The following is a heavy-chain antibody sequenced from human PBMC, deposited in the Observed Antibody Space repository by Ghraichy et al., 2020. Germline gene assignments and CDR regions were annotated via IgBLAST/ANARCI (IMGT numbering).Heavy chain of an antibody. V-gene: IGHV1-69*13. Sequence: SVKVSCKASGGTFSSYAISWVRQAPGQGLEWMGGIIPIFGTANYAQKFQGRVTITADESTSTAYMELSSLRSEDTAVYYCARAIVATIGTYYYYYYMDVWGKGTTVTVSS. CDR3: ARAIVATIGTYYYYYYMDV. CDR1: GGTFSSYA. J-gene: IGHJ6*03. CDR2: IIPIFGTA. D-gene: IGHD5-12*01.